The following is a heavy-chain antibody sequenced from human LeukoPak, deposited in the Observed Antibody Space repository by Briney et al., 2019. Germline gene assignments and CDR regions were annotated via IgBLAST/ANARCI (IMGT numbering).Heavy chain of an antibody. Sequence: PGGSLSLSCAASGFTFSSYAMHWVRQAPGKGLEWVAVISYDESNKYYADSVKGRFTISRDNAKNSLYLQMNSLRAEDTAVYYCARVHGAYPFDYWGQGTLVTVSS. CDR3: ARVHGAYPFDY. CDR2: ISYDESNK. J-gene: IGHJ4*02. CDR1: GFTFSSYA. D-gene: IGHD4/OR15-4a*01. V-gene: IGHV3-30*04.